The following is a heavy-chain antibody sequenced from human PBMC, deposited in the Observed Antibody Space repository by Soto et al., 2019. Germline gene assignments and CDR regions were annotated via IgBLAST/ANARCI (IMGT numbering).Heavy chain of an antibody. V-gene: IGHV1-2*02. CDR1: GYIFSGYY. J-gene: IGHJ5*02. D-gene: IGHD3-3*01. CDR2: INPNSGAT. Sequence: QAHLVQSGAEMKKPGASVKVSCKASGYIFSGYYIHWVRQAPGQGIEWMGWINPNSGATNYAQTFQGRVTMTRDTSISTVYMELSRLRPDDTAVYYCAREGVVLDFWSPIWFDPWGQGTQVTVSS. CDR3: AREGVVLDFWSPIWFDP.